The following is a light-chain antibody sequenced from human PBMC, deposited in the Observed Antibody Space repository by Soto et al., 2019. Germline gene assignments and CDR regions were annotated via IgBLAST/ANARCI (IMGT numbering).Light chain of an antibody. Sequence: QSALTQPASVSGSPGQSITISCTGTSSDVGTYNLVSWYQQRPGEAPKIIIYGGTKRPSGVSHRFSGSTSGYTASLTISGLQAEDDADFYCCAYAGSSVYVFGTGTKLTVL. CDR2: GGT. CDR3: CAYAGSSVYV. J-gene: IGLJ1*01. V-gene: IGLV2-23*01. CDR1: SSDVGTYNL.